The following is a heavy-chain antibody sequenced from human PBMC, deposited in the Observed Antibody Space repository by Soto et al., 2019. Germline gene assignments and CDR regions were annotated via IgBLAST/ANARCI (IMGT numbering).Heavy chain of an antibody. CDR2: IIPIFGTA. J-gene: IGHJ6*02. D-gene: IGHD3-22*01. CDR3: ARDGSGYRSRASPMDV. Sequence: QVQLVQSGAEVKKPGSSVKVSCKASGDTFSSYAISWVRQAPGQGLEWMGGIIPIFGTANYAQKFQGRVTITADESTSTAYMELSSLRPEDTAVYYCARDGSGYRSRASPMDVWGQGTTVTVS. V-gene: IGHV1-69*01. CDR1: GDTFSSYA.